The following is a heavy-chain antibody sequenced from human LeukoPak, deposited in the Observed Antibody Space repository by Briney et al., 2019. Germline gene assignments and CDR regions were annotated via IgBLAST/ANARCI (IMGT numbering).Heavy chain of an antibody. CDR2: INYSGST. CDR3: ARGRNDAFDI. CDR1: GGSISSSDYY. J-gene: IGHJ3*02. Sequence: SETLSLTCTVSGGSISSSDYYWGWIRQPPGKGLELIAGINYSGSTYYTPSLQSRVTISLDTSNNQFSLRLSSVTAADTAVYYCARGRNDAFDIWGQGTMVTVSS. V-gene: IGHV4-39*07.